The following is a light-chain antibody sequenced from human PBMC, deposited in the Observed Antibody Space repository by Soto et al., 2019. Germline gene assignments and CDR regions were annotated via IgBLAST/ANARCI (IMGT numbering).Light chain of an antibody. V-gene: IGLV2-8*01. CDR3: SSHGGTSPYV. Sequence: QSALTQPPSASGSPGQSVAISCTGTASDIGGYNFVSWYQQHPGKAPKLMIYEVNKRPSGVPDRFSGSKSGNTASLTVSGLQAEDEAEYYCSSHGGTSPYVFGTGTKVTVL. CDR1: ASDIGGYNF. CDR2: EVN. J-gene: IGLJ1*01.